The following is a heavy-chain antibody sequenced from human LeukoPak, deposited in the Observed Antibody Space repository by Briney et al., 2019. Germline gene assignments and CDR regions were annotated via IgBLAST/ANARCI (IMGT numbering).Heavy chain of an antibody. Sequence: PSETLSLICTVSGGSINNYYWSWVRQPPGAGLEWLAYIYYTGSTNYNPSLKTRLTISVDTSKNQFSLRLNSMTAADTAVYYCARFSQYYDSPTHYLDYWGQGILVTVSS. J-gene: IGHJ4*02. CDR1: GGSINNYY. V-gene: IGHV4-59*08. CDR2: IYYTGST. D-gene: IGHD2/OR15-2a*01. CDR3: ARFSQYYDSPTHYLDY.